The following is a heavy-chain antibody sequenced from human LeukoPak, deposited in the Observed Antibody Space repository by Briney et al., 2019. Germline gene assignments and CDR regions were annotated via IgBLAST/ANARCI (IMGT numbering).Heavy chain of an antibody. V-gene: IGHV4-34*01. Sequence: GSLRLSCAASGFTFSDYYMSWIRQPPGKGLEWIGEINHSGSTNYIPSLKSRVTISVDTSKNQFSLKLSSVTAADTAVYYCARGVYSSSKPNFDYWGQGTLVTVSS. CDR3: ARGVYSSSKPNFDY. CDR2: INHSGST. CDR1: GFTFSDYY. J-gene: IGHJ4*02. D-gene: IGHD6-6*01.